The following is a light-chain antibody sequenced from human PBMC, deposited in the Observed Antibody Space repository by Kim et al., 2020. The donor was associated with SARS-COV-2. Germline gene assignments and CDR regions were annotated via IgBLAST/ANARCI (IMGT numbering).Light chain of an antibody. CDR2: GKN. J-gene: IGLJ2*01. Sequence: VAVGQTVRITCKGDSLRSYYATWYQQKPGQAPIVVIYGKNNRPSGIPDRFSGSSSGNTASLTITGTQAGDEADYYCNSRDSNDNVVFGGGTKLTVL. CDR1: SLRSYY. CDR3: NSRDSNDNVV. V-gene: IGLV3-19*01.